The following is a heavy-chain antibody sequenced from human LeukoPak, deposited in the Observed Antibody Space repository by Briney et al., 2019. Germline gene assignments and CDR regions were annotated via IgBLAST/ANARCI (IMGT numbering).Heavy chain of an antibody. Sequence: ASVKASRKASGYTFTSYYMHWVRQAPGQGLEWMGIINPSGGSTSYAQKFQGRVTMTRDMSTSTVYMELSSLRSEDTAVYYCARDEGDGLRYFDWPTDWGQGTLVTVSS. J-gene: IGHJ4*02. D-gene: IGHD3-9*01. CDR3: ARDEGDGLRYFDWPTD. CDR1: GYTFTSYY. CDR2: INPSGGST. V-gene: IGHV1-46*01.